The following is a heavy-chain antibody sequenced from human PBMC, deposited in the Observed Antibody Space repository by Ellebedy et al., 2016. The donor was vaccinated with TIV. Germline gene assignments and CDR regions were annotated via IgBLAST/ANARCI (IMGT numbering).Heavy chain of an antibody. V-gene: IGHV1-8*03. CDR1: GYTFTSDD. CDR3: ARGIYRTSCARFDY. D-gene: IGHD2-2*01. CDR2: MDPNSGNT. J-gene: IGHJ4*02. Sequence: AASVKVSCKASGYTFTSDDINWVRQATGQGLEWMGWMDPNSGNTGYEQKFPGRVTISRNTSIPTAYMELSSLRSEDTAVYYCARGIYRTSCARFDYWGQGTLVTVSS.